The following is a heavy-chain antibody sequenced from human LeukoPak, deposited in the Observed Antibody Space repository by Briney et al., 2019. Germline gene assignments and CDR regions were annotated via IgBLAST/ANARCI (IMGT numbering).Heavy chain of an antibody. J-gene: IGHJ5*02. CDR2: INPNSGGT. D-gene: IGHD3-10*01. CDR1: GYTFTGYY. Sequence: ASVKVSCKASGYTFTGYYMHWVRQAPGQGLEWMGWINPNSGGTNYAQKFQGRVTMTRDTSISTAYMELSRLRSDDTAVYYCAREGRTSYYGSGSYYNRDRYNWFDPWGQGTLVTVSS. CDR3: AREGRTSYYGSGSYYNRDRYNWFDP. V-gene: IGHV1-2*02.